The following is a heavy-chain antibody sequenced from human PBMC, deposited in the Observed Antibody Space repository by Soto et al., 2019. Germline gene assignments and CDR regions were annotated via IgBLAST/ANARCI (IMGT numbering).Heavy chain of an antibody. Sequence: QVHLQESGPGLVKPSETLSLTCTVSGDSVDSGVYYWRWIRQPPGKGLEWIGHIYYTGSAHYDPSLKSRLTMSIDTSKNQFSLTMTSVSAADTAMYYCARGLAAAGWLDPWGQGHRVTVSS. CDR1: GDSVDSGVYY. CDR3: ARGLAAAGWLDP. J-gene: IGHJ5*02. D-gene: IGHD6-13*01. V-gene: IGHV4-61*08. CDR2: IYYTGSA.